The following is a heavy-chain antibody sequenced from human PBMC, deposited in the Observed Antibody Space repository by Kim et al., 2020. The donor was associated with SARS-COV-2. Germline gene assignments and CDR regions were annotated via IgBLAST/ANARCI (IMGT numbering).Heavy chain of an antibody. D-gene: IGHD2-15*01. Sequence: NYNPSLKSRVTISVDKSKNQFSLKLSSVTAADTAVYYCARGDSKRYGMDVWGQGTTVTVSS. J-gene: IGHJ6*02. CDR3: ARGDSKRYGMDV. V-gene: IGHV4-4*02.